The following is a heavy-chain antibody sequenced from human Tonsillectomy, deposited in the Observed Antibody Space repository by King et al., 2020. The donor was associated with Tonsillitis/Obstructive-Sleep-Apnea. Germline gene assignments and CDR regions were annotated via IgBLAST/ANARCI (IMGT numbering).Heavy chain of an antibody. CDR3: AREWYIVVVTAPHSDDAFDS. D-gene: IGHD2-21*02. CDR1: GYTFTGYY. J-gene: IGHJ3*02. V-gene: IGHV1-2*02. CDR2: INPNSGGT. Sequence: QLVQSGAEVKKPGASVKVSCKASGYTFTGYYMHWVRQAPGQGLEWMGWINPNSGGTNYAQKFLGRVTMTRDTSISTAYMELSRLRSDDTAVYYCAREWYIVVVTAPHSDDAFDSWGQGTMVTVSS.